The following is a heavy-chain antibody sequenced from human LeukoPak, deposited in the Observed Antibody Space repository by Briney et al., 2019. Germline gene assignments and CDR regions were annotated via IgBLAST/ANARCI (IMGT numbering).Heavy chain of an antibody. CDR2: IYYSGST. D-gene: IGHD4-17*01. V-gene: IGHV4-59*08. CDR1: GGSISSYY. J-gene: IGHJ4*02. CDR3: ARHNYGDYAFDY. Sequence: RSSETLSLTCTVSGGSISSYYWSWIRQPPGKGLEWIGYIYYSGSTNYNPSLKSRVTISVDTSKNQFSLKLSSVTAADTAVYYCARHNYGDYAFDYWGQGTLVTVSS.